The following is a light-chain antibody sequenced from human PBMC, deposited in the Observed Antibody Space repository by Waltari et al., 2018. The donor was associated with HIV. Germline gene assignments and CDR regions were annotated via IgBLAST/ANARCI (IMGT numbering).Light chain of an antibody. Sequence: QSALTQPPSVSGSPGQSVTISCAGTNSDIGGYDRVSWYQQPPGTAPKLLIYDVTNRPSGAPGRFAASKSCTTASLTISGLQAGDEGDYYCSSYSATNTVVFGGGTKLTVL. V-gene: IGLV2-18*02. CDR1: NSDIGGYDR. CDR3: SSYSATNTVV. J-gene: IGLJ2*01. CDR2: DVT.